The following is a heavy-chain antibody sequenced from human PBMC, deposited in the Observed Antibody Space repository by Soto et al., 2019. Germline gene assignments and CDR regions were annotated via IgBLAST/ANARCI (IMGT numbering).Heavy chain of an antibody. Sequence: SVKVSCKASGGTFSSYAISWVRQPPGQGLEWMGGIIPIFGTANYAQKFQGRVTITADESTSTAYMELSSLRSEDTAVYYCARSPLRYFDWLSLHDAFDIWGQGTMVTVSS. D-gene: IGHD3-9*01. V-gene: IGHV1-69*13. J-gene: IGHJ3*02. CDR3: ARSPLRYFDWLSLHDAFDI. CDR1: GGTFSSYA. CDR2: IIPIFGTA.